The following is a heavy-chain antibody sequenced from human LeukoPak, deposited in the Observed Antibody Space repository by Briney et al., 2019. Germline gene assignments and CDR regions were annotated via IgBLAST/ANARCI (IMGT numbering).Heavy chain of an antibody. D-gene: IGHD5-12*01. CDR1: GYTFTGYY. Sequence: ASVKVSCKASGYTFTGYYMHWVRQAPGQGLEWMGWINPNSGGTNYAQKFQGWVTMTRDTSISTAYMELSRLRSDDTAVYDCARAQYIVATNLQGAFDIWGQGTMVTVSS. CDR2: INPNSGGT. V-gene: IGHV1-2*04. CDR3: ARAQYIVATNLQGAFDI. J-gene: IGHJ3*02.